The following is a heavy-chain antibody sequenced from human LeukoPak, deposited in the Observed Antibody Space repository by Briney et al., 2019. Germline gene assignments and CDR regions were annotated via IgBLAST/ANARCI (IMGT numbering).Heavy chain of an antibody. Sequence: SETLSLTCTVSGGSISSSSYYWGWIRQPPGKGLEWIGSIYYSGSTYYNPSLKSRVTISVDTSKNQFSLKLSSVTAADTAVYYCARDQYSSSRVFGYWGQGTLVTVSS. J-gene: IGHJ4*02. CDR2: IYYSGST. CDR1: GGSISSSSYY. D-gene: IGHD6-13*01. V-gene: IGHV4-39*07. CDR3: ARDQYSSSRVFGY.